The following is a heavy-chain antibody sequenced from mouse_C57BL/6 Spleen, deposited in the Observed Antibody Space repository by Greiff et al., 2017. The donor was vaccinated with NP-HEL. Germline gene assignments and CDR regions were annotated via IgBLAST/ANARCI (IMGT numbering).Heavy chain of an antibody. V-gene: IGHV1-82*01. J-gene: IGHJ3*01. D-gene: IGHD1-1*01. CDR1: GYAFSSSW. CDR3: ARDCYYCGSSGGAWFAY. CDR2: IYPGDGDT. Sequence: VQLQQSGPELVKPGASVKISCKASGYAFSSSWMNWVKQRPGKGLEWIGRIYPGDGDTNYNGKFKGKATLTADKSSSTAYMQLSSLTSEDSAVYVCARDCYYCGSSGGAWFAYWGQGTLVTVSA.